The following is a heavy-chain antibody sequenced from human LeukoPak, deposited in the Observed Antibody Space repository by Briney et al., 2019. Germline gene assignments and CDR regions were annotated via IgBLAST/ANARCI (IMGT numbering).Heavy chain of an antibody. CDR1: GGSISSYY. J-gene: IGHJ4*02. CDR3: ARGVYYYDSSGYYSPTENFDY. CDR2: TYTSGST. Sequence: SETLSLTCTVSGGSISSYYWSWIRPPAGKGLEWIGRTYTSGSTNYNPSLKSRVTMSVATSKNQFSLKRSSVTAADTAVYYCARGVYYYDSSGYYSPTENFDYWGQGTLVTVSS. D-gene: IGHD3-22*01. V-gene: IGHV4-4*07.